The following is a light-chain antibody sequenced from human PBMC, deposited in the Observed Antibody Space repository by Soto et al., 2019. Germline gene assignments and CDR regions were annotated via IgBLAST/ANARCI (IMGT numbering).Light chain of an antibody. CDR3: HKYGSPPLT. CDR2: GVS. J-gene: IGKJ4*01. Sequence: EIVLTQSPGTLSLSPGERATLSCRASQSVYSSYLACYQQKPGQAPRLLFYGVSSRATGIPDRFSGSGSEIDFTLTISRLEAEDVAVYFCHKYGSPPLTFGGGTKVEIK. V-gene: IGKV3-20*01. CDR1: QSVYSSY.